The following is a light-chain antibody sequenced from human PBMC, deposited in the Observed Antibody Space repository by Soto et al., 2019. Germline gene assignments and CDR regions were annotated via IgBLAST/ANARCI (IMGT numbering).Light chain of an antibody. V-gene: IGLV2-14*01. Sequence: QSALTQPASVSGSPGQSITISCTGTSSDVGGYNYVSWYQQHPGKAPKLMIYDVSNRPSGFSNPFSGSKSGNTASLTISGLQAEDEADYYGSSYTSSSTLDVFRTGTKLTVL. CDR1: SSDVGGYNY. CDR3: SSYTSSSTLDV. J-gene: IGLJ1*01. CDR2: DVS.